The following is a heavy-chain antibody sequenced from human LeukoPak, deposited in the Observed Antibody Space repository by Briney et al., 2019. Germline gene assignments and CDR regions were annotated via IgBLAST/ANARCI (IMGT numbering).Heavy chain of an antibody. V-gene: IGHV1-8*02. D-gene: IGHD2-15*01. CDR1: GGTSSSYA. J-gene: IGHJ5*02. CDR3: ARAHPTRYCSGGSCLKDNWFDP. CDR2: MNPNSGNT. Sequence: ASVKVSCKASGGTSSSYAISWVRQATGQGLEWMGWMNPNSGNTGYAQKFQGRVTMTRNTSISTAYMELSSLRSEDTAVYYCARAHPTRYCSGGSCLKDNWFDPWGQGTLVTVSS.